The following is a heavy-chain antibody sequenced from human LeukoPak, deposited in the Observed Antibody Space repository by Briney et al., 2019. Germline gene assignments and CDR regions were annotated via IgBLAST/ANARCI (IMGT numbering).Heavy chain of an antibody. V-gene: IGHV3-73*01. D-gene: IGHD3-22*01. CDR3: ARATEFAYYDSSGYYY. J-gene: IGHJ4*02. CDR1: GFTFSGSA. CDR2: IRSKANSYAT. Sequence: GGSLRLSCAASGFTFSGSAMHWVRQASGKGLEWVGRIRSKANSYATAYAASAKGRFTISRDDSKNTAYLQMNSLRAEDTAVYYCARATEFAYYDSSGYYYWGQGTLVTVSS.